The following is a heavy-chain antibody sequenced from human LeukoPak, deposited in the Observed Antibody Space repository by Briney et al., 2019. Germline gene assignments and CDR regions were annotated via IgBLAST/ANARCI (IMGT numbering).Heavy chain of an antibody. D-gene: IGHD6-25*01. CDR2: INHSGST. J-gene: IGHJ5*02. CDR3: ARHRRGLNWFDP. V-gene: IGHV4-39*01. Sequence: SETLSLTCTVSGGSISSSSYYWGWIRQPPGKGLEWIGEINHSGSTNYNPSLKSRVTISVDTSKNQFSLKLSSVTAADTAVYYCARHRRGLNWFDPWGQGTLVTVSS. CDR1: GGSISSSSYY.